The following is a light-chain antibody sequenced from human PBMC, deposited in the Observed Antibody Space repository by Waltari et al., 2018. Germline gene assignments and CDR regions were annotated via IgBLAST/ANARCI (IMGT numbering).Light chain of an antibody. V-gene: IGLV1-40*01. CDR3: QSYDSSLSGSYVV. CDR2: GNS. J-gene: IGLJ2*01. CDR1: SSNIGAGYD. Sequence: QSVLTQPPSVSGAPGQRVTISCTGSSSNIGAGYDVHWYQQLPGTAPKLLIYGNSNRPSGVPDRFSGSKSGTSASRAITGLQAEDEADYYGQSYDSSLSGSYVVFGGGTKLTVL.